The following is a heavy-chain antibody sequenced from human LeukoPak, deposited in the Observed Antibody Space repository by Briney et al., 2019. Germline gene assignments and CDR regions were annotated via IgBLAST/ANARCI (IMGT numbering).Heavy chain of an antibody. J-gene: IGHJ5*02. Sequence: ASVKVSCKASGYTFTDYYIHWVRQAPGQGLEWTGWINPNSGGTNYAQKFQGRVTMTRDTSISTAYMELSRLRSDDTAVYYCAREIRDSGSYYDWFDPWGQGTLVTVSS. CDR1: GYTFTDYY. CDR2: INPNSGGT. V-gene: IGHV1-2*02. D-gene: IGHD1-26*01. CDR3: AREIRDSGSYYDWFDP.